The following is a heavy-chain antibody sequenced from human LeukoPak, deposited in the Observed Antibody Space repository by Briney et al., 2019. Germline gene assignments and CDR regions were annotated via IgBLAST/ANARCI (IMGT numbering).Heavy chain of an antibody. CDR2: ISTGDEI. CDR1: GFSVTSNS. Sequence: GGSLRLSCAASGFSVTSNSMNWVRQAPGKGLEWVSVISTGDEIHYAESVKGRFIISRDSSTNTLSLHMNFLRVEDTAVYYCATSQGPGNHWFDPWGQGTLVTVSS. V-gene: IGHV3-53*01. J-gene: IGHJ5*02. CDR3: ATSQGPGNHWFDP.